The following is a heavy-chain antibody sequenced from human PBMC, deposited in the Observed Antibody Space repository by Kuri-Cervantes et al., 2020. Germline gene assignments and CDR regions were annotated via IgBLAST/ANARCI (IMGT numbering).Heavy chain of an antibody. J-gene: IGHJ4*02. CDR1: GFTFDDYA. CDR3: AKDKEVGGNGYRVFDY. Sequence: GGSLRLSCAASGFTFDDYAMHWVRQAPGKGLEWVSGINWNSGSIGYADSMKGRFTISRDNAKNSLYLQMNSLRAEDTALYYCAKDKEVGGNGYRVFDYWGQGTLVTVSS. CDR2: INWNSGSI. V-gene: IGHV3-9*01. D-gene: IGHD5-24*01.